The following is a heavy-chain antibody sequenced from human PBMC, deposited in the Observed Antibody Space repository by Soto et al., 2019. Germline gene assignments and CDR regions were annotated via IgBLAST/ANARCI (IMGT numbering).Heavy chain of an antibody. CDR3: AKRYCSGGSCYVGNDY. CDR2: ISYDGSNK. CDR1: GFTFSSYG. Sequence: GGSLRLSCAASGFTFSSYGMHWVRQAPGKGLEWVAVISYDGSNKYYADSVKGRFTISRDNSKNTLYLQMNSLRAEDTAVYYCAKRYCSGGSCYVGNDYWGQGTLVTVSS. D-gene: IGHD2-15*01. V-gene: IGHV3-30*18. J-gene: IGHJ4*02.